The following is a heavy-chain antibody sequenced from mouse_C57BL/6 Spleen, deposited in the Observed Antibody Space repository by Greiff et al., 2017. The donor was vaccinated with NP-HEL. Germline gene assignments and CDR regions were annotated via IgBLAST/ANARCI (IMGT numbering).Heavy chain of an antibody. V-gene: IGHV1-62-2*01. CDR2: FYPGSGSI. CDR3: ARREGDYYSDVGAMDY. CDR1: GYTFTEYT. J-gene: IGHJ4*01. Sequence: VKLMESGAELVKPGASVKLSCKASGYTFTEYTIHWVKQRSGQGLEWIGWFYPGSGSIKYNEKFKDKATLTADKSSSTVYMELSRLTSEDSAVYFCARREGDYYSDVGAMDYWGQGTSVTVSS. D-gene: IGHD1-1*01.